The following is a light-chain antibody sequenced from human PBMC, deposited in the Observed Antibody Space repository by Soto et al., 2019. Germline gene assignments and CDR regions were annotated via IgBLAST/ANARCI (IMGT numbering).Light chain of an antibody. V-gene: IGLV2-14*01. J-gene: IGLJ2*01. Sequence: QSALTQPAAVSGSPGQSITISCTGTSSDVGGHNYVSWYQQYPGKAPKLMIYDVNYRPSGVSNRFSGSKSGNTASLAISGLQAEDEADYYCCSYTNSDTLVFGGGTKLTVL. CDR2: DVN. CDR1: SSDVGGHNY. CDR3: CSYTNSDTLV.